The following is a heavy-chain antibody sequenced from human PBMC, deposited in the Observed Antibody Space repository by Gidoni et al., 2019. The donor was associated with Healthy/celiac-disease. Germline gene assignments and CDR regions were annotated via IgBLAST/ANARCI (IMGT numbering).Heavy chain of an antibody. V-gene: IGHV1-69*01. CDR3: AVNYYDSSGYSWTSPDAFDI. J-gene: IGHJ3*02. CDR2: IIPIFGTA. CDR1: GGTFSSYA. Sequence: QVQLVQSGAGVKKHGSSVKVSCKAAGGTFSSYAIRGERQAPGQGLEWMGGIIPIFGTANYAQKFQGRVTLTADESTSTAYMELSSLRSEDTAVYYCAVNYYDSSGYSWTSPDAFDIWGQGTMVTVSS. D-gene: IGHD3-22*01.